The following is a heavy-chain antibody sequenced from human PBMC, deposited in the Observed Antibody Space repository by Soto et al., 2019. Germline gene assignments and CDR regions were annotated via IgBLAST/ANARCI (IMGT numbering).Heavy chain of an antibody. J-gene: IGHJ6*02. D-gene: IGHD3-9*01. CDR3: AILTTFSDYGMDV. V-gene: IGHV3-30-3*01. CDR2: ISYDGSNT. CDR1: GFTFSSYA. Sequence: QVQLVESGGGVVQPGRSLRLSCAASGFTFSSYAMHWVRQAPGKGLEWVAVISYDGSNTYYADSVKGRFTIYRDNSKNTMYLQMNSLRAEDTAVYYCAILTTFSDYGMDVRGQGTTVTVSS.